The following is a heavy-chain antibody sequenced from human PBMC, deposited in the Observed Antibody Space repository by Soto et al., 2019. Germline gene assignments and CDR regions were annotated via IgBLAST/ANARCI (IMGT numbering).Heavy chain of an antibody. CDR3: ARIEPPLLLWFGESRQGGDYYGMDV. Sequence: ASVKVSCKASGGTFSSYAISWVRQAPGQGLEWMGGIIPIFGTANYAQKFQGRVTITADESTSTAYMELGSLRSEDTAVYYCARIEPPLLLWFGESRQGGDYYGMDVWGQGTTVTVSS. D-gene: IGHD3-10*01. V-gene: IGHV1-69*13. CDR1: GGTFSSYA. J-gene: IGHJ6*02. CDR2: IIPIFGTA.